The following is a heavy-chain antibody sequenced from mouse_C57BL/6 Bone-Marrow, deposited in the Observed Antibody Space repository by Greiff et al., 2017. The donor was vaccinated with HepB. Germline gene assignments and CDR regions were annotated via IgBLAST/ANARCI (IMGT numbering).Heavy chain of an antibody. V-gene: IGHV7-3*01. CDR3: SRYYYAMDY. CDR1: GFTFTDYY. Sequence: EVQLVESGGGLVQPGGSLSLSCAASGFTFTDYYMSWVRQPPGKALEWLGFIRNKANGYTTEYSASVKVRFTISRDNSQSILYLQMNALRAEDSATYYWSRYYYAMDYWSQGTSVTVSS. CDR2: IRNKANGYTT. J-gene: IGHJ4*01.